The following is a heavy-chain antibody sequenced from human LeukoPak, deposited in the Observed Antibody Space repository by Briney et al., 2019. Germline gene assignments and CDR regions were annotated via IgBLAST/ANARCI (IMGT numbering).Heavy chain of an antibody. D-gene: IGHD3-10*01. Sequence: ASVKVSCKASGYTFTGYYMHWVRQATGQGLEWMGRINPNSGGTNYAQKFQGRVTMTRDTSISTAYMELSRLRSDDTAVYYCARNYYGSGSYYYYYMDVWGKGTTVTVSS. J-gene: IGHJ6*03. V-gene: IGHV1-2*06. CDR2: INPNSGGT. CDR1: GYTFTGYY. CDR3: ARNYYGSGSYYYYYMDV.